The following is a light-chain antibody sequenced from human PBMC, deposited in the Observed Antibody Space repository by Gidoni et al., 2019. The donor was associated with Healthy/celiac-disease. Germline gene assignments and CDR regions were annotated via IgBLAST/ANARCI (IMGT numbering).Light chain of an antibody. J-gene: IGKJ2*01. CDR3: QQYNNWPPYT. V-gene: IGKV3-15*01. Sequence: EIVMTQSPATLSVSPGERATLSCRASQSVSSNLAWYQQKPGQAPRLLIYGASTRATGIPASFSGSGSGKEFTLTISSLQSEDFAFYYCQQYNNWPPYTFGQGTKLEIK. CDR1: QSVSSN. CDR2: GAS.